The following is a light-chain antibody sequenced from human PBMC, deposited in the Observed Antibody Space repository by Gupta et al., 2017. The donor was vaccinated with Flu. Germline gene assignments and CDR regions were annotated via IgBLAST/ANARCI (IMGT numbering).Light chain of an antibody. CDR3: QQYYISVYT. J-gene: IGKJ2*01. CDR1: SNVNNNL. V-gene: IGKV3-20*01. CDR2: GAS. Sequence: EGATTSCSASSNVNNNLLTWYQQKSGQAPKLLIYGASSMASGIPYRFSGSGSGTDFTLTISGLEPEDFAVYYCQQYYISVYTFGEGTKLEIK.